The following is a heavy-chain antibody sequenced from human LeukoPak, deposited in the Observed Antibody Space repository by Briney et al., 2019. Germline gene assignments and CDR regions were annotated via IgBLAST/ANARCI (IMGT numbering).Heavy chain of an antibody. CDR2: INHNGIT. CDR3: ARGVGFVKIDY. CDR1: GGSFSGYF. Sequence: SETLSLTCAVYGGSFSGYFWSWIRQPPGKGLEWIGEINHNGITNYNPSLKSRVTISVDTSKNQFSLKLSSVTAADTAVYYCARGVGFVKIDYWGQGTLVTVSS. D-gene: IGHD3-10*01. V-gene: IGHV4-34*01. J-gene: IGHJ4*02.